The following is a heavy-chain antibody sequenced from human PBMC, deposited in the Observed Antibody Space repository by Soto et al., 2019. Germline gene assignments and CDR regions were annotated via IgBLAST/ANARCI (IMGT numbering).Heavy chain of an antibody. CDR3: AKDGRAYSQEHFDY. CDR2: IANIGGRT. J-gene: IGHJ4*02. CDR1: GFTFSIYA. Sequence: EVQLLESGGGLVQPGGSLRLSCAASGFTFSIYAMSWVRQAPGKGLEWVSAIANIGGRTYYADSVKGRFTISRDNSKNTLYLQMNSLRADDTAVYYCAKDGRAYSQEHFDYWGQGTLVTVSS. D-gene: IGHD5-18*01. V-gene: IGHV3-23*01.